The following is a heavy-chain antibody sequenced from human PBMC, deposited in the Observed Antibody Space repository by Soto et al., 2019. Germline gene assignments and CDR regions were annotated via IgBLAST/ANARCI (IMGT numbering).Heavy chain of an antibody. J-gene: IGHJ4*02. CDR1: GGSVSSYW. V-gene: IGHV4-59*02. D-gene: IGHD3-10*01. CDR3: ARGPGTSDYYFDY. CDR2: IYYTGST. Sequence: SETLSLTCSVSGGSVSSYWWSWIRQPPGKGLEWIGYIYYTGSTNYSPSLKGRVTISLDASKSQFSLKLTSVTAADTAVYYCARGPGTSDYYFDYWGPGTLVTVSS.